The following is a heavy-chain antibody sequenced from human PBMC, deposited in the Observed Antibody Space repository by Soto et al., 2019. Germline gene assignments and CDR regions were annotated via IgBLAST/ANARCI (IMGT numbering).Heavy chain of an antibody. Sequence: QLQLPESGPGLVKPSETLSLTCTVSGGSISSSSYYWGWIRQPPGKGLEWIGSIYYSGSTYYNPSLKSRVTISVETSKNQVSLKLSSVTAADTAVYYCARRDYYGSGSYDCLGQGTLVTVYS. CDR2: IYYSGST. D-gene: IGHD3-10*01. V-gene: IGHV4-39*01. J-gene: IGHJ4*02. CDR1: GGSISSSSYY. CDR3: ARRDYYGSGSYDC.